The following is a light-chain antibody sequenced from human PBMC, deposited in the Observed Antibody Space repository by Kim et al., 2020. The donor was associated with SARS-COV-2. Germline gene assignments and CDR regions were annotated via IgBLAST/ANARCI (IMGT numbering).Light chain of an antibody. Sequence: GQSITIYCAGTSSDVGSYNLVSWYQQYPGKAPKAIIYEDTKRPPGVSNRFSGSKSGNTASLTISGLQADDESVYFCCSYAGDATVVFGGGTGLIVL. J-gene: IGLJ2*01. V-gene: IGLV2-23*01. CDR2: EDT. CDR3: CSYAGDATVV. CDR1: SSDVGSYNL.